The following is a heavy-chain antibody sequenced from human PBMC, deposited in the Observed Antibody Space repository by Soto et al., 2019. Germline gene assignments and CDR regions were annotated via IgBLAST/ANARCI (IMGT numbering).Heavy chain of an antibody. D-gene: IGHD3-10*01. CDR1: GGSISSGDYY. CDR3: ARWWFGEFFDY. V-gene: IGHV4-30-4*01. J-gene: IGHJ4*02. CDR2: IYYSGST. Sequence: QVQLQESGPGLVKPSQTLSLTCAVSGGSISSGDYYWSWIRQPPGKGLEWIGYIYYSGSTYYNPSLQRRVTISVDTSKNQFSLKLSSVTAADTAVYYCARWWFGEFFDYWGQGTLVTVSS.